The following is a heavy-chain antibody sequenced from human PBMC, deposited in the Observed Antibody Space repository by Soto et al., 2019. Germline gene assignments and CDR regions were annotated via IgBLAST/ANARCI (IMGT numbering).Heavy chain of an antibody. Sequence: ASVKVSCKASGYTFTGYYMHWVRQAPGQGLEWMGWINPNSGGTNYAQKFQGRVTMTRDTSISTAYMELSRLRSDDTAVYYCARYSGYDSPRSTFDYWGQGTLVTVSS. CDR1: GYTFTGYY. D-gene: IGHD5-12*01. CDR2: INPNSGGT. J-gene: IGHJ4*02. CDR3: ARYSGYDSPRSTFDY. V-gene: IGHV1-2*02.